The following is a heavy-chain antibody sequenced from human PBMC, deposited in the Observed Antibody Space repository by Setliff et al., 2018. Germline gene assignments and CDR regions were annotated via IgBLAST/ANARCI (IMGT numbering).Heavy chain of an antibody. CDR1: GFMFSTYG. CDR2: ISGYTGDT. D-gene: IGHD3-9*01. CDR3: ARSSAPSVVLAAEFDF. J-gene: IGHJ4*02. Sequence: GASVKVSCKTSGFMFSTYGLSWVRQAPGQAPEWIGCISGYTGDTNYAPKFRDRVTLTIDPSSTTAYMELRSLKSDDTAFYYCARSSAPSVVLAAEFDFWGQGTLVTVSS. V-gene: IGHV1-18*01.